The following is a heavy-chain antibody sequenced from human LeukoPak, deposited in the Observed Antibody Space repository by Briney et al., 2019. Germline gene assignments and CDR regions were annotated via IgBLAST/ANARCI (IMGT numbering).Heavy chain of an antibody. D-gene: IGHD6-13*01. V-gene: IGHV4-39*01. Sequence: SETLSLTCTVSGGSISSSSYYWGWIRQPPGQGLEWVGSIYYSGSTYYNPSLKSRLTISVDTSKNQFSLKLSSVTAADTAVYYCATYSSSWYGLRSFDYWGQGTLVTVSS. CDR1: GGSISSSSYY. J-gene: IGHJ4*02. CDR2: IYYSGST. CDR3: ATYSSSWYGLRSFDY.